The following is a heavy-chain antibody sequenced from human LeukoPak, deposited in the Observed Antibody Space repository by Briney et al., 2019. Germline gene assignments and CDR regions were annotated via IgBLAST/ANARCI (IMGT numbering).Heavy chain of an antibody. CDR3: ATPGTASDY. V-gene: IGHV3-23*01. D-gene: IGHD1/OR15-1a*01. CDR2: ISDSGNT. J-gene: IGHJ4*02. CDR1: GFTLSSYA. Sequence: GGSLRLSCAASGFTLSSYAMSWVRQAPGKGLEWVSAISDSGNTYHADSVKGRFTISRDNSKNTLYLQMNSLRAEDTAVYYCATPGTASDYWGQGTLVTVSS.